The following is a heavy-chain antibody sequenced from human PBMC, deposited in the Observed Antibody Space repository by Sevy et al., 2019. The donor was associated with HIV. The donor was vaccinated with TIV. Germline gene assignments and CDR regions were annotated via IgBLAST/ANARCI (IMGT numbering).Heavy chain of an antibody. CDR3: ARDQQDIVVVVAAPMGWFDP. Sequence: SETLSLTCTVSGGSISSYYWSWIRQPAGKGLEWIGRIYTSGSTNYNPSLKSRVTMSVDTSKNQLSLKLGSVTAADTAVYYCARDQQDIVVVVAAPMGWFDPWGQGTLVTVSS. V-gene: IGHV4-4*07. D-gene: IGHD2-15*01. J-gene: IGHJ5*02. CDR2: IYTSGST. CDR1: GGSISSYY.